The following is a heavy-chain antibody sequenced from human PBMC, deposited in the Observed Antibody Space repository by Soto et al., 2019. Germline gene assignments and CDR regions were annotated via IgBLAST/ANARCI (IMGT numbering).Heavy chain of an antibody. D-gene: IGHD3-16*01. CDR3: ARGGSVPVPATLSSYHVYTNYLFDS. CDR2: IIPMFAAS. V-gene: IGHV1-69*06. CDR1: GGAFSDFA. J-gene: IGHJ4*02. Sequence: QVQLAQSGAEVRKPGSSVKVSCRTSGGAFSDFAFSWVRQAPGQGLEWMGGIIPMFAASKYAQRFQGRVSIPEDTAKQTVYLDMSSLTPADTAVYYCARGGSVPVPATLSSYHVYTNYLFDSGGQGTLVSV.